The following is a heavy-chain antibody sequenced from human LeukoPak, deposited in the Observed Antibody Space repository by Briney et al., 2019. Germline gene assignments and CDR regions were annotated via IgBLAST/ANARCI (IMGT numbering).Heavy chain of an antibody. V-gene: IGHV3-23*01. CDR1: RFTFSSYA. D-gene: IGHD3-3*01. Sequence: GGSLRLSCAASRFTFSSYAMSWVRQAPGKGLEWVSAISGSGGSTYYADSVKGRFTISRDNSKNTLYLQMNSLRAEDTAVYYCAKGGLEVRFLEWLFFDYWGQGTLVTVSS. J-gene: IGHJ4*02. CDR3: AKGGLEVRFLEWLFFDY. CDR2: ISGSGGST.